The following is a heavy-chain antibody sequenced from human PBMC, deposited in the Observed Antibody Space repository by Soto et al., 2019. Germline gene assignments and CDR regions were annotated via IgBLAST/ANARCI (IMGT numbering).Heavy chain of an antibody. Sequence: GGSLRLSCAASGFTFSSYGMHWVRQAPGMGLEWVAVISYDGSNSQYADSVKGRFTISRDNSKNTLYLQMNSLRVEDTAVYYCAKEIAVVRGVIIAMDVWGQGTTVTVSS. D-gene: IGHD3-10*01. CDR1: GFTFSSYG. V-gene: IGHV3-30*18. CDR3: AKEIAVVRGVIIAMDV. CDR2: ISYDGSNS. J-gene: IGHJ6*02.